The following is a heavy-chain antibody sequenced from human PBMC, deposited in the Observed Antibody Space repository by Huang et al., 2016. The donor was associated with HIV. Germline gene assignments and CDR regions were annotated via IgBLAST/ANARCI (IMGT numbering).Heavy chain of an antibody. Sequence: QLQLQESGPGLVKASETLSLTCIVSGGSISSSNYYWGWVRQPPGKGLEWIGSFYYGGTTFYNPSLKSRVTISVDTSKNQLSLKVRSVTAADTAVYYCARHNIYCSGGGCSSFDYWGQGTLVTVSS. V-gene: IGHV4-39*01. CDR3: ARHNIYCSGGGCSSFDY. CDR1: GGSISSSNYY. D-gene: IGHD2-15*01. J-gene: IGHJ4*02. CDR2: FYYGGTT.